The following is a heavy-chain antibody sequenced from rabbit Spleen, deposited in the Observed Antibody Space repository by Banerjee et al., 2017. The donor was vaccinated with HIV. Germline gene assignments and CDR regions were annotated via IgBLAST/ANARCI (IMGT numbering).Heavy chain of an antibody. D-gene: IGHD4-1*01. J-gene: IGHJ4*01. CDR2: IDPVFGIT. CDR1: GFDFSSYY. CDR3: ARDLDGVIGWNFGW. Sequence: QLVESGGGLVQPGGSLKLSCKASGFDFSSYYMNWVRQAPGKGLEWIGYIDPVFGITYYASWVNGRFTISSHNAQNTLYLQLNSLTAADTATYFCARDLDGVIGWNFGWWGPGTLVTVS. V-gene: IGHV1S7*01.